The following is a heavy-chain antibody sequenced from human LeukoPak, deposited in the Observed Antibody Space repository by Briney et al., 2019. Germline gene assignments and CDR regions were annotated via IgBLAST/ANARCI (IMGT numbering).Heavy chain of an antibody. J-gene: IGHJ5*02. V-gene: IGHV4-34*01. Sequence: SETLSLTCAVYGGSFSGYYWTWIRQPPGKGLEWIGEIHYSGSATYNPSLKSRVTISVDTSKNQFSLKLSSVTAADTAVYYCARPTGPLYYDSSGYRFDPWGQGTLVTVSS. CDR1: GGSFSGYY. CDR3: ARPTGPLYYDSSGYRFDP. D-gene: IGHD3-22*01. CDR2: IHYSGSA.